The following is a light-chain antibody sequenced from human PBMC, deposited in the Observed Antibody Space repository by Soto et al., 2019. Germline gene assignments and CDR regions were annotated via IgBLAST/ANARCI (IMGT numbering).Light chain of an antibody. J-gene: IGKJ1*01. CDR2: GAS. CDR1: QTVSSRY. Sequence: EIVLTQSPGTLSLSPGERATLSCRASQTVSSRYLAWYQQKFGQAPRLLIYGASTRATGIPARFSGSGSGTEFTLTISSLQSEDFAVYYCQQYSNWPPGTFGQGTKVDIK. CDR3: QQYSNWPPGT. V-gene: IGKV3-15*01.